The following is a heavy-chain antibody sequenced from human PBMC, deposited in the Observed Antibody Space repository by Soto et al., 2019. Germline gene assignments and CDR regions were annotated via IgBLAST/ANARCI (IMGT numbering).Heavy chain of an antibody. CDR3: AREAYYCSGGNCYSLADY. V-gene: IGHV4-34*01. CDR1: GGSFSGFN. CDR2: INHSGST. J-gene: IGHJ4*02. D-gene: IGHD2-15*01. Sequence: PSETLSLTCAVFGGSFSGFNWTWIRQPPGKGLEWIGEINHSGSTNYNPSLKSRVTISVDTPKNQFSLKLSSVTAADTAVYYCAREAYYCSGGNCYSLADYWGQGTLVTAPQ.